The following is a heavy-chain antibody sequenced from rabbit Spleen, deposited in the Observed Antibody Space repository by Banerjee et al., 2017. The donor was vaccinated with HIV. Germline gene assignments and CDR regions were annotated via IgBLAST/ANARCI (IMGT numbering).Heavy chain of an antibody. CDR2: IYAAKGST. Sequence: QLVESGGGLVQPGGSLKLSCKASGFDFSSYYMSWVRQAPGKGLEWIGIIYAAKGSTDYASWVSGRFTISSDNAQSTVDLKMTSLTAADTATYFCARAGEGGDGYLNLWGPGTLVTVS. J-gene: IGHJ4*01. D-gene: IGHD5-1*01. CDR1: GFDFSSYY. CDR3: ARAGEGGDGYLNL. V-gene: IGHV1S7*01.